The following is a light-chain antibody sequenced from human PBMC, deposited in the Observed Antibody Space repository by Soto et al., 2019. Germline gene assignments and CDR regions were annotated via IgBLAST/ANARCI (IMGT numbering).Light chain of an antibody. J-gene: IGLJ2*01. CDR3: SSYAGAISKV. Sequence: QSVLTQPPSASGSPGQSVTISCTGTSSDVGGYNYVSWYQQHPGKAPKVLIYEVNKRPSGVPDRFSGSKSGNTASLTVSGLQAEDEADYYCSSYAGAISKVFGGGSKLTVL. CDR2: EVN. V-gene: IGLV2-8*01. CDR1: SSDVGGYNY.